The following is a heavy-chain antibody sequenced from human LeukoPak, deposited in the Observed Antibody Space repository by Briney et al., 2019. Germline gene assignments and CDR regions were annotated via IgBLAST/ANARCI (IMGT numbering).Heavy chain of an antibody. Sequence: SETLCLTCAVYGGSFSGYYWSWIRQPPGKGLEWIGEINHSGSTNYNPSLKSRVTISVDTSKNQFSLKLSSVTAADTAVYYCARGRYYGSGSRANYYYYGMDVWGQGTTVTVSS. CDR2: INHSGST. CDR1: GGSFSGYY. D-gene: IGHD3-10*01. CDR3: ARGRYYGSGSRANYYYYGMDV. J-gene: IGHJ6*02. V-gene: IGHV4-34*01.